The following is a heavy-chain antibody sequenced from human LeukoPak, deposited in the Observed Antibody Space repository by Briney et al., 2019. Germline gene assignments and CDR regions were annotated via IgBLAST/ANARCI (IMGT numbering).Heavy chain of an antibody. J-gene: IGHJ3*02. CDR1: GFTFSTYN. CDR2: IDFTSNVI. V-gene: IGHV3-21*06. D-gene: IGHD3-10*02. Sequence: GGSLRLSCAASGFTFSTYNMGWVRQAPGEGLEWVSSIDFTSNVIFYGDSVKGQFTISRDNAKNLFYRQLSSLIDDDSAVYYCARVRADTYYYVIDIWGQGTMVTVSS. CDR3: ARVRADTYYYVIDI.